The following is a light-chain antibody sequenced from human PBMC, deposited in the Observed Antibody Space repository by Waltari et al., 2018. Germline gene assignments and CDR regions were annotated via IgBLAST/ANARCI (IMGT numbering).Light chain of an antibody. CDR2: RAS. J-gene: IGKJ1*01. CDR3: QQSYTFPPT. CDR1: QTIDTF. V-gene: IGKV1-39*01. Sequence: DIHMTQSHSSLSASVGDRVTITCRASQTIDTFLNWYQQKSGKAPRPLIYRASNLQGGVPSRFTGSGSGTDFTLIIAGLQPEDFATYFCQQSYTFPPTFGQGTRVDMK.